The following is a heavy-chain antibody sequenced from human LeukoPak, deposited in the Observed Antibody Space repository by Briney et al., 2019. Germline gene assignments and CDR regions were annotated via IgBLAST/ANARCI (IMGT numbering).Heavy chain of an antibody. J-gene: IGHJ4*02. V-gene: IGHV3-64*01. D-gene: IGHD1-26*01. CDR1: GFTFSNYA. CDR2: ISSNGGNI. CDR3: ARVRVGATAKGHYFDY. Sequence: GGSLRLSCAASGFTFSNYAIHWVRQAPGKGLESVSVISSNGGNIYHANSVKGRFTISRDNSKNTVYLQMGSLRPGDMAVYYCARVRVGATAKGHYFDYWGQGTLVTVSS.